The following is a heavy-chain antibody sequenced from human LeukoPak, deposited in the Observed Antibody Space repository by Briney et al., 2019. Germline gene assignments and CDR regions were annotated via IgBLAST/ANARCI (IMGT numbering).Heavy chain of an antibody. Sequence: PGGSLRLSCAASGFTFSSYGMSWVRQAPGKGLEWVSVISGSGNRTYYADSVKGRFTISRDNSKNTLYLQMNSLRAEDTAVYYCARDKIVGATYFDYWGQGTLVTVSS. V-gene: IGHV3-23*01. J-gene: IGHJ4*02. CDR1: GFTFSSYG. CDR3: ARDKIVGATYFDY. D-gene: IGHD1-26*01. CDR2: ISGSGNRT.